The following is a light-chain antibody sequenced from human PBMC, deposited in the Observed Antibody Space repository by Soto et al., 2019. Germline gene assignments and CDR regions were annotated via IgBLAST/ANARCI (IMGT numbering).Light chain of an antibody. Sequence: QSALTQPASVSGSPGQSITISCTGTSSDDGGYNYVSWYQQHPGKAPKLMIYEVSNRPSGVSNRFSGSKSCNTASLTISGLQAEDEADYYSSSYTSSSTRVFGTGTKLTVL. V-gene: IGLV2-14*01. J-gene: IGLJ1*01. CDR2: EVS. CDR3: SSYTSSSTRV. CDR1: SSDDGGYNY.